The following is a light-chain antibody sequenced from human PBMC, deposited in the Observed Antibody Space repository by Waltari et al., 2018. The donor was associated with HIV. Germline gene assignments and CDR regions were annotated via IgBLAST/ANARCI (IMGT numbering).Light chain of an antibody. CDR3: VGWDSSLSAYV. V-gene: IGLV1-47*01. CDR1: SSNIENDN. Sequence: QSFLTQPPSASGTPGQPVTIPCSGSSSNIENDNVYWYQQLPGMTPKLLIYKNFLRPSGVPDRFAASKSGTSASLTISGLRSADEADYYCVGWDSSLSAYVFGAGTKVAVL. CDR2: KNF. J-gene: IGLJ1*01.